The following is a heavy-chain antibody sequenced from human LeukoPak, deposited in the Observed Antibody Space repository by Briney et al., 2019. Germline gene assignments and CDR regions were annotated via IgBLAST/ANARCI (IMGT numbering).Heavy chain of an antibody. Sequence: ASVKVSCKASGYTFTSYDINWVRQATGQGLEWMGWMNPNSGNTGYAQKFQGRVTITRNTSISTAYMELSSLRSEDTAVYYCGLNRGENWFDPWGQGTLVTVSS. CDR1: GYTFTSYD. CDR3: GLNRGENWFDP. D-gene: IGHD3-10*01. V-gene: IGHV1-8*03. CDR2: MNPNSGNT. J-gene: IGHJ5*02.